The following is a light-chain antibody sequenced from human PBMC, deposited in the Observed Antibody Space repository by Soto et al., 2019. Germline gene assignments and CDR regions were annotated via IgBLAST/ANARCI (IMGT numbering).Light chain of an antibody. J-gene: IGKJ5*01. V-gene: IGKV3D-20*02. CDR1: QSVSSSH. CDR3: QQRSNWPIT. CDR2: GAS. Sequence: EIVLTPSPGTLSLSPGERATLSCRASQSVSSSHLAWYQQKPGQAPRLLIYGASNRATGIPDRFSGSGSGTDFTLTISRLEPEDFAVYYCQQRSNWPITFGQGTRLEIK.